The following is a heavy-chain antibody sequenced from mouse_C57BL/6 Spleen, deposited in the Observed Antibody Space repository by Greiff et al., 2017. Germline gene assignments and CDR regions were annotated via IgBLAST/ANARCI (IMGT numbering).Heavy chain of an antibody. CDR3: ARSLYDYPYYYAMDY. Sequence: EVNVVESGGGLVQPGGSLSLSCAASGFTFTDYYMSWVRQPPGKALEWLGFIRNKANGYTTEYSASVKGRFTISRDNSQSILYLQMNALRAEDSATYYCARSLYDYPYYYAMDYWGQGTSVTVSS. D-gene: IGHD2-4*01. CDR1: GFTFTDYY. V-gene: IGHV7-3*01. CDR2: IRNKANGYTT. J-gene: IGHJ4*01.